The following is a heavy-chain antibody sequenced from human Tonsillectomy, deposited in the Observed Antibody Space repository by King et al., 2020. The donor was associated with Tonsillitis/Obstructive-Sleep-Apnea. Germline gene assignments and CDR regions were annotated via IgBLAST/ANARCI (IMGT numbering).Heavy chain of an antibody. CDR2: ISYDGSNK. D-gene: IGHD5-12*01. Sequence: VQLVESGGGVVQPGRSLRLSCAASGFTFSSYAMHWVRQAPGKGLEWVAVISYDGSNKYYADSVKGRFTISRDNSKNSQYLQMNSLRAEDTAVYYCARDSKEGQWLHYYYYYGVDVWGQGTTVTVSS. CDR1: GFTFSSYA. V-gene: IGHV3-30*04. J-gene: IGHJ6*02. CDR3: ARDSKEGQWLHYYYYYGVDV.